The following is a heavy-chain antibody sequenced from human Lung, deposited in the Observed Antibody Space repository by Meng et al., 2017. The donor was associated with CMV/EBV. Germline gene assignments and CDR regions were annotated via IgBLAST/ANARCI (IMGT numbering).Heavy chain of an antibody. Sequence: ASVKVSXKASGYTFTGYDMHWVRQAPGQGLEWMGWINPNSGGTNYAQKFQGRVTMTRDTSISTAYMELSRLRSDDTAVYYCARGVAAAPTIYYFDYWGQGTLVTVSS. CDR3: ARGVAAAPTIYYFDY. V-gene: IGHV1-2*02. CDR2: INPNSGGT. D-gene: IGHD6-13*01. J-gene: IGHJ4*02. CDR1: GYTFTGYD.